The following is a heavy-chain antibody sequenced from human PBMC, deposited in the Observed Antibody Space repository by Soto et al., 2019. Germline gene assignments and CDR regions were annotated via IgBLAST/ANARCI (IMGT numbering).Heavy chain of an antibody. J-gene: IGHJ3*02. CDR1: GYTFTGYY. Sequence: QVQLVQSGAEVKKPGASVKVSCKASGYTFTGYYMHWVRQAPGQGLEWMGWINPNSGGTNYAQKFQGWVTMTRDTSISTAYMELSRLGSDDTAVYYCARDDSGYDSAFDIWGQGTMVTVSS. CDR3: ARDDSGYDSAFDI. D-gene: IGHD5-12*01. V-gene: IGHV1-2*04. CDR2: INPNSGGT.